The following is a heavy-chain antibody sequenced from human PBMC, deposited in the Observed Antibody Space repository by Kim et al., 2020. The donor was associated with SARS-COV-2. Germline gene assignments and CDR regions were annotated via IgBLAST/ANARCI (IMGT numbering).Heavy chain of an antibody. V-gene: IGHV3-9*01. J-gene: IGHJ4*02. Sequence: GGSLRLSCAASGFTFGDYAMHWVRQAPGKGLEWVSGISWNSGSIGYADSVKGRFTISRDNAKNSLYLQMNSLRAEDTALYYCAKVDCSGGSCYSGYWGQGTLVTVSS. CDR2: ISWNSGSI. D-gene: IGHD2-15*01. CDR1: GFTFGDYA. CDR3: AKVDCSGGSCYSGY.